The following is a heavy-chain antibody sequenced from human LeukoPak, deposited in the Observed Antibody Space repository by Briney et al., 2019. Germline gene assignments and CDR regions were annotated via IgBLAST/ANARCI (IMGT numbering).Heavy chain of an antibody. CDR1: GGSFSGYY. J-gene: IGHJ4*02. V-gene: IGHV4-34*01. D-gene: IGHD6-6*01. CDR2: INHSGST. Sequence: SETLSLTCAVYGGSFSGYYWSWIRQPPEKGLEWIGEINHSGSTNYNPSLKSRVTISVDTSKNQFSLKLSSVTAADTAVYYCARTFFEYSSSSGYDWGQGTLVTVSS. CDR3: ARTFFEYSSSSGYD.